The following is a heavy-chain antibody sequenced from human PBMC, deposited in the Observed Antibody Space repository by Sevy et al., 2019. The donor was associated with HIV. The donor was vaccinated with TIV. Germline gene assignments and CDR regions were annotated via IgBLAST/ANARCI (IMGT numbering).Heavy chain of an antibody. Sequence: GGSLRLSCAASRFTFSNYAMAWVRQAPGKGLEWVSAISATGSSTNFADSVKGRFTVSRDNSKNTLSLEMSSLRAEDTAIYYCAKAYSSDWYFFDFWGPGTVVTVSS. CDR2: ISATGSST. CDR3: AKAYSSDWYFFDF. J-gene: IGHJ4*02. D-gene: IGHD6-25*01. V-gene: IGHV3-23*01. CDR1: RFTFSNYA.